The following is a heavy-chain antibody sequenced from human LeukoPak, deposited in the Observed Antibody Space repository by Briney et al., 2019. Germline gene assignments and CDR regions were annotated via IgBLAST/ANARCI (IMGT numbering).Heavy chain of an antibody. J-gene: IGHJ4*02. CDR3: ARGSRSYDSSGGDFDY. V-gene: IGHV1-69*13. Sequence: SVKVSCKASGGTFISYAISWVRQAPGQGLEWMGGIIPIFGTANYAQKFQGRVTITADESTSTAYMELSSLRSEDTAVYYCARGSRSYDSSGGDFDYWGQGTLVTVSS. D-gene: IGHD3-22*01. CDR2: IIPIFGTA. CDR1: GGTFISYA.